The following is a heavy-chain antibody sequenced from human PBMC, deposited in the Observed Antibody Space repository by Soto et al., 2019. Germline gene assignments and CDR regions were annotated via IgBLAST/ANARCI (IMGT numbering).Heavy chain of an antibody. Sequence: GASVKVSCKASGYTFTSYDINWVRQATGQGLEWMGWMNPNSGNTGYAQKFQGRVTMTRNTSISTAYMELSSLRSEDTAVYYCARTGTVTMFLGVPVDYYYRLAFCGQGSTVPVSS. D-gene: IGHD3-10*01. J-gene: IGHJ6*02. CDR3: ARTGTVTMFLGVPVDYYYRLAF. CDR1: GYTFTSYD. CDR2: MNPNSGNT. V-gene: IGHV1-8*01.